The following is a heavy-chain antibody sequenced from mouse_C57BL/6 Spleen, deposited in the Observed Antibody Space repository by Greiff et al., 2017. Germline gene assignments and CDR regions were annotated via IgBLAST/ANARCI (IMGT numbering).Heavy chain of an antibody. CDR2: FLPYYDDT. Sequence: VKLQQSGAELVKPGASVKMSCKASGYTFTTYPIEWMKQNHGKSLEWIGNFLPYYDDTKYNEKFKGKATLTVEQSSSTVYLELSRLTSDDSAVYYCARRDYDYAMDDWGQGTSVTVSS. D-gene: IGHD2-4*01. CDR3: ARRDYDYAMDD. J-gene: IGHJ4*01. CDR1: GYTFTTYP. V-gene: IGHV1-47*01.